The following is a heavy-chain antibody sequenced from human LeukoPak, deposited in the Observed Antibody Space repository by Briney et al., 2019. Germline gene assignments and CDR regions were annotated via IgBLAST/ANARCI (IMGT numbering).Heavy chain of an antibody. J-gene: IGHJ4*02. D-gene: IGHD3-10*01. Sequence: GGSLRLSCAASGFTFSSYAMSWVRQAPGKGLEWVAFIRYDGSNKCYADSVKGRFTISRDNSKNTLYLQMNSLGAEDTAVYYCAKGSNVLLWFGELLPDYWGQGTLVTVSS. CDR3: AKGSNVLLWFGELLPDY. CDR2: IRYDGSNK. V-gene: IGHV3-30*02. CDR1: GFTFSSYA.